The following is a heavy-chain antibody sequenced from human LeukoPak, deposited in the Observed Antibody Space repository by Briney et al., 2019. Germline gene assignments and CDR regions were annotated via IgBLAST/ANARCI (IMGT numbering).Heavy chain of an antibody. CDR1: GFTVTSNY. D-gene: IGHD6-13*01. J-gene: IGHJ4*02. V-gene: IGHV3-53*01. CDR3: AGRFSSSWAHAY. CDR2: IYSDGRT. Sequence: GGSLRLSCAASGFTVTSNYMSWVRQPPGEGLEWVSSIYSDGRTFYADSVKGRFTTSRDNSKNTLSLQFNSLRVEDTAVYYCAGRFSSSWAHAYWGQGTLVTVSS.